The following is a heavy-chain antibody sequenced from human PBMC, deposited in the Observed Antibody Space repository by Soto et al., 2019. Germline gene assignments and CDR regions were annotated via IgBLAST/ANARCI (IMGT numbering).Heavy chain of an antibody. D-gene: IGHD4-17*01. V-gene: IGHV3-74*01. CDR3: AANDYGEN. J-gene: IGHJ4*02. CDR2: INSDGSIT. Sequence: PGGSLRLSCAASGLTFSNYLMHWVRQAPGKGLVWVSRINSDGSITNYADSVKGRFTISRDNAKNTLYLQMTSLRAEDTAVYYCAANDYGENWGQGTLVTVSS. CDR1: GLTFSNYL.